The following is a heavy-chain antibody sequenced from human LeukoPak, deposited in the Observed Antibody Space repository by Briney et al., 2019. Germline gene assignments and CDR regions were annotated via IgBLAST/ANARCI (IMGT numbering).Heavy chain of an antibody. CDR3: ARWRSGSWYFDL. Sequence: GGSLRLSCAASGFTFSDYYMSWIRQAPGKGLEWVSYINSSRSYINYADSVKGRFTVSRDNAKNSLYLQMNSLRAEDTAVYYCARWRSGSWYFDLWGRGTLVTVFS. CDR2: INSSRSYI. CDR1: GFTFSDYY. D-gene: IGHD6-25*01. J-gene: IGHJ2*01. V-gene: IGHV3-11*03.